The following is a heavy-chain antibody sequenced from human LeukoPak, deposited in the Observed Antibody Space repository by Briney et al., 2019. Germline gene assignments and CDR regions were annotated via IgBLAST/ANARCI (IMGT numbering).Heavy chain of an antibody. J-gene: IGHJ4*02. D-gene: IGHD4-17*01. Sequence: AGGSLRLSCTASGFTFDDYAMHWVRQAPGKGLEWVSLISGDGGSTYYADSVKGRFTLSRDNSKNSLYLQMNSLRTEDTALYYCAKERPGDYGDSHRDYWAEGPLVTVSS. CDR3: AKERPGDYGDSHRDY. CDR2: ISGDGGST. V-gene: IGHV3-43*02. CDR1: GFTFDDYA.